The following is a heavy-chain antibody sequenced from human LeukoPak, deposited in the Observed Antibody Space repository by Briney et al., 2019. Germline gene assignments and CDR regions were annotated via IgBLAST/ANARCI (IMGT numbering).Heavy chain of an antibody. CDR1: GFIFTNYG. Sequence: PGGSLRLSCAASGFIFTNYGMHWVRQAPGRGLEWLAFIRYDGSNKHSTDSMKGRFTISRDNSKNTLYLQVSSLGAEDTAVYFCARDWGYSSGPGDSWGQGTLVTVSS. J-gene: IGHJ4*02. V-gene: IGHV3-30*02. CDR2: IRYDGSNK. CDR3: ARDWGYSSGPGDS. D-gene: IGHD6-19*01.